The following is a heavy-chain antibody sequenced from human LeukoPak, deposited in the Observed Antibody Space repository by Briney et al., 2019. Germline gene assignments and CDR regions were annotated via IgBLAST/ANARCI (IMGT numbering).Heavy chain of an antibody. CDR1: GGSISSYY. CDR2: IYYSGST. Sequence: SETLSLTCTVSGGSISSYYWSWIRQPPGKGLGWIGYIYYSGSTNYNPSLKSRVTISVDTSKNQFSLRLSSVTAADTAVYYCAREGPKMGVDYWGQGTLVTVSS. V-gene: IGHV4-59*01. D-gene: IGHD2-8*01. J-gene: IGHJ4*02. CDR3: AREGPKMGVDY.